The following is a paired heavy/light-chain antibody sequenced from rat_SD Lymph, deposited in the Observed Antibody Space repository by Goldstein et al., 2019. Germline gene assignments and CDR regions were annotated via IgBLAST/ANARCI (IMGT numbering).Light chain of an antibody. CDR1: QNINNY. J-gene: IGKJ5*01. CDR3: YQYNNGLT. V-gene: IGKV15S2*01. CDR2: NTN. Sequence: IQLTQSPSLLSASVGDRVTLSCKGSQNINNYLAWYQQKLGEAPKLLIYNTNSLQTGIPSRFSGSGSGTDYTLTISSLQPEDVATYFCYQYNNGLTFGSGTKLEIK.
Heavy chain of an antibody. V-gene: IGHV5-35*01. Sequence: EVQLVESGGGLVQPGSPLKLSCAASGFTFSSNWLNWIRQAPGKGLEWVASINPDGSSTYYPDTVKGRFVVSKDNAKNTGYLQMNNLRSEDTAMYYCARTGSYWYFDFWGPGTMVTVSS. J-gene: IGHJ1*01. CDR2: INPDGSST. D-gene: IGHD5-1*01. CDR1: GFTFSSNW. CDR3: ARTGSYWYFDF.